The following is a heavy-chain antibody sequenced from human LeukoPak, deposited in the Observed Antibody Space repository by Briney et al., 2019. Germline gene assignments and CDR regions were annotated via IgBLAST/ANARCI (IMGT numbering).Heavy chain of an antibody. J-gene: IGHJ6*02. V-gene: IGHV3-53*01. CDR2: IYSGGST. D-gene: IGHD2-15*01. CDR3: ARANSSWVGMDV. Sequence: GGSLRLSCAASGFTVSSDYMSWVRQAPGKGLEWVSVIYSGGSTYYADSVKGRFTISRDNSKNTLYLQMNSLRAEDTAVYYCARANSSWVGMDVWGQGTTVTVSS. CDR1: GFTVSSDY.